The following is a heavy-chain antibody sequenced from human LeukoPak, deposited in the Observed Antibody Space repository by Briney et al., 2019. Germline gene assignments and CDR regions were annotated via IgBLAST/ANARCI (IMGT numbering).Heavy chain of an antibody. CDR2: IIPIFGTA. J-gene: IGHJ4*02. CDR3: AAETMVVTPYYFDY. D-gene: IGHD4-23*01. Sequence: ASVKVSCKASGGTFSSYAISWVRQAPGQGLEWMGRIIPIFGTANYAQKFQGRVTITTDESTSTAYMELSSLRSEDTAVYYCAAETMVVTPYYFDYWGQGTLVTVSS. V-gene: IGHV1-69*05. CDR1: GGTFSSYA.